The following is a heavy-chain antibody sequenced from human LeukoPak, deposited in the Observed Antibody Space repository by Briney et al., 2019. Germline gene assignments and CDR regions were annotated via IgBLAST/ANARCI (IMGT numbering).Heavy chain of an antibody. CDR1: GYTFTGYY. D-gene: IGHD6-19*01. J-gene: IGHJ4*02. Sequence: ASVKVSCKASGYTFTGYYMHWVRQAPGQGLEWMGWINPNSGGTNYAQKFQGWVTMTRDTSISTAYMELSSLRSEDTAVYYCARGNIAVPGTPYYFEYWGQGTLVTVSS. CDR3: ARGNIAVPGTPYYFEY. CDR2: INPNSGGT. V-gene: IGHV1-2*04.